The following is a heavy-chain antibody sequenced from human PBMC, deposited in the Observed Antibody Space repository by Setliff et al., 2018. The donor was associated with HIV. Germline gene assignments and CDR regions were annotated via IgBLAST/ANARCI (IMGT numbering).Heavy chain of an antibody. CDR2: IKHSGST. CDR3: HLEVPLMMGTTPPL. J-gene: IGHJ4*02. V-gene: IGHV4-34*01. D-gene: IGHD2-15*01. CDR1: GGSFSDYY. Sequence: SETLSLTCAVHGGSFSDYYWTWIRQPPGKGLEWIGEIKHSGSTYYNPSLKSRVTTSIDTSPNQFSLKLNTVTAADTAVYYCHLEVPLMMGTTPPLWGQGTLVTVSS.